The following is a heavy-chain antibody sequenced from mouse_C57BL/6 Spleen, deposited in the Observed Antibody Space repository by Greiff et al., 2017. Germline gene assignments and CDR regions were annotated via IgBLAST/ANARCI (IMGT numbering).Heavy chain of an antibody. D-gene: IGHD1-1*01. CDR3: VRELLRSSFAY. CDR1: GFSFNTYA. J-gene: IGHJ3*01. Sequence: EVMLVESGGGLVQPKGSLKLSCAASGFSFNTYAMNLVRQAPGKGLEWVARIRSKSNNYATYYADSVKDRFTISRDDSESMLYLQMNNLKTEDTAMYYCVRELLRSSFAYWGQGTLVTVSA. V-gene: IGHV10-1*01. CDR2: IRSKSNNYAT.